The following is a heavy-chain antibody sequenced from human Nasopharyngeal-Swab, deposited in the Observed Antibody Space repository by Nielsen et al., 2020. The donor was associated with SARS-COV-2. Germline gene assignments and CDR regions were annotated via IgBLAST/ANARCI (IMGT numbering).Heavy chain of an antibody. V-gene: IGHV1-69*06. CDR2: IIPIFGTA. CDR1: GGTFSSYA. D-gene: IGHD3-3*01. CDR3: ARDRIEITIFGVVYYGMDV. J-gene: IGHJ6*02. Sequence: SVKVSCTASGGTFSSYAISWVRQAPGQGLEWMGGIIPIFGTANYAQKFQGRVTITADKSTSTAYMELSSLRSEDTAVYYCARDRIEITIFGVVYYGMDVWGQGTTVTVSS.